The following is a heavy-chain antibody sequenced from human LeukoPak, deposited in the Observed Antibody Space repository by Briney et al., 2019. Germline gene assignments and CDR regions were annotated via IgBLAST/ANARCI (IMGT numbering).Heavy chain of an antibody. D-gene: IGHD6-19*01. CDR1: GFSFSYNA. Sequence: GGSPRLSCAASGFSFSYNAMHWVRQAPGKGLEYVAAISSDGSSTYYANSVKGRFTISRDNSKNTLYLQMGSLRDEDMAVYYCARERLDGNWIDPWGQGTLVIVSS. CDR3: ARERLDGNWIDP. CDR2: ISSDGSST. V-gene: IGHV3-64*01. J-gene: IGHJ5*02.